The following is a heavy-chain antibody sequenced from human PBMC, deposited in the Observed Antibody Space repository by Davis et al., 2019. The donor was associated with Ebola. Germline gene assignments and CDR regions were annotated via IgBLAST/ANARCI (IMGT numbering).Heavy chain of an antibody. Sequence: MPSETLSLTCTVSGGSISSYYWSWIRQPPGKGLEWIGYIYYSGSTNYNPSLKSRVTISVDTSKNQFSLKLSSVTAADTAVYYCARHDSGSYYRFDYWGQGTLVTVSS. CDR3: ARHDSGSYYRFDY. CDR1: GGSISSYY. D-gene: IGHD1-26*01. CDR2: IYYSGST. V-gene: IGHV4-59*08. J-gene: IGHJ4*02.